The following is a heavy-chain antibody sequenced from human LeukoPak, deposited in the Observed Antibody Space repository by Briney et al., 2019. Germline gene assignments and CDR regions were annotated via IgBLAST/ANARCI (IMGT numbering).Heavy chain of an antibody. CDR2: ISYDGSNK. CDR3: AKSYGDPDY. V-gene: IGHV3-30*18. D-gene: IGHD4-17*01. Sequence: GRSLRLSCAASGFTFSSYGMHWVRQAPGNGLEWVAVISYDGSNKYYADSVKGRFTISRDNSKNTLYLQMNSLRAEDTAVYYCAKSYGDPDYWGQGTLVTVSS. J-gene: IGHJ4*02. CDR1: GFTFSSYG.